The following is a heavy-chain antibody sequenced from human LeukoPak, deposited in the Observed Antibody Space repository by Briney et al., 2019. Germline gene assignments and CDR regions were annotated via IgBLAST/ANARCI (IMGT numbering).Heavy chain of an antibody. V-gene: IGHV7-4-1*02. CDR3: ARDPETSVTTSIDY. Sequence: ASVNVSCKASGYTFTSHAINWVRQAPGQGLEWVGWINTRTGNPTYAQGFTGRFVFSLDTSVTTAYLQISRLKAEDTAVYYCARDPETSVTTSIDYWGQGTLVTVSS. D-gene: IGHD4-17*01. CDR2: INTRTGNP. CDR1: GYTFTSHA. J-gene: IGHJ4*02.